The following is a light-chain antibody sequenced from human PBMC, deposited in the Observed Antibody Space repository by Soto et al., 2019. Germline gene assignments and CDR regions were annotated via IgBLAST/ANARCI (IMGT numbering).Light chain of an antibody. V-gene: IGLV2-23*02. CDR3: CSYAASGSLL. Sequence: QSALTQPASVAGSPGQSITISCTGTSSDVGLYNLVSWYQQHPGKAPKFMIYEVNKRSSGISFRFSVSKSGNTASLTISGLQAEDEADYYCCSYAASGSLLFGGGTKLTVL. CDR2: EVN. J-gene: IGLJ2*01. CDR1: SSDVGLYNL.